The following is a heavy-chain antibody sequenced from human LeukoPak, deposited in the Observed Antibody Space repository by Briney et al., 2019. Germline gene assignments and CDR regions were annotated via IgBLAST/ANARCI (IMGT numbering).Heavy chain of an antibody. CDR3: ARATHCGSTSCYSPDY. CDR2: INPNSGGT. CDR1: GYTLTGYY. V-gene: IGHV1-2*02. Sequence: ASVKVSCKASGYTLTGYYMHWVRQAPGQGLEWMGWINPNSGGTNYAQRFQGRVTMTRDTSLSTAYMELSSLRSDDTALYYCARATHCGSTSCYSPDYWGQGTLVTVSS. D-gene: IGHD2-2*02. J-gene: IGHJ4*02.